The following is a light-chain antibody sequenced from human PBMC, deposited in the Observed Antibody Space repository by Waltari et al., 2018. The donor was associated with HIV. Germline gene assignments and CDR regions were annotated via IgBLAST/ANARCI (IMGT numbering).Light chain of an antibody. J-gene: IGLJ1*01. CDR2: DNN. V-gene: IGLV1-51*01. CDR3: GTWDSSLSGGV. CDR1: SSNIGTNS. Sequence: QSVLPQPPSVSAAPGPKVTIPCPGSSSNIGTNSVPWSQHLPGTAPKLPIYDNNKRPSGIPDRFSGSKSGTSATLGITGLQTGDEADYYCGTWDSSLSGGVFGTGTKVTVL.